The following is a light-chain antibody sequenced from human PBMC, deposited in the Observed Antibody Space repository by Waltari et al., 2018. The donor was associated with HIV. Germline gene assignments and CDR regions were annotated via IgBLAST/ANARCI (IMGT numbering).Light chain of an antibody. Sequence: EIVMTQSPATLSVSPGERVTLSCRASQTIISNLAWYQQKPGQAPRLLIYGASARAAGVPARFTGSGSGTEFTLTISNLQSEDFAVYYCQQYNYWPPYTFGQGTKLEIK. J-gene: IGKJ2*01. V-gene: IGKV3-15*01. CDR1: QTIISN. CDR2: GAS. CDR3: QQYNYWPPYT.